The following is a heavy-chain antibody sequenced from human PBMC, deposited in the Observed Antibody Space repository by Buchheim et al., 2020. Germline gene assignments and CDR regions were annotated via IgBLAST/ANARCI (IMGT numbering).Heavy chain of an antibody. CDR3: AKLPDSSGYYSFLVY. J-gene: IGHJ4*02. D-gene: IGHD3-22*01. Sequence: QVQLVESGGGVVQPGRSLRLSCAASGFTFSSYGMHWVRQAPGKGLEWVAVISYDGSNKYYADSVKGRFTISRDNSKNTLYLQMNSLRAEDTAVYYCAKLPDSSGYYSFLVYWGQGTL. CDR1: GFTFSSYG. CDR2: ISYDGSNK. V-gene: IGHV3-30*18.